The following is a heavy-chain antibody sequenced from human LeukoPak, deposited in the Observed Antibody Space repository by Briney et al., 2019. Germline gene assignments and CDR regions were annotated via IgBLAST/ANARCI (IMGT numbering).Heavy chain of an antibody. D-gene: IGHD5-12*01. Sequence: GASVKVSCKASGYTFTSYDINWVRQATGQGLEWMGWMNPNSGNTGYAQKFQGRVTMTRNTSISTAYMELSSLRSEDTAVYYCARDLPGDYSGYDSDFDYWGQGTLVTVSS. CDR2: MNPNSGNT. CDR1: GYTFTSYD. V-gene: IGHV1-8*01. J-gene: IGHJ4*02. CDR3: ARDLPGDYSGYDSDFDY.